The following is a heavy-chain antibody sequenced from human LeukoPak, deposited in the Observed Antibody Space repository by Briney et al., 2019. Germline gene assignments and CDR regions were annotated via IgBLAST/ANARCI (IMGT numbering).Heavy chain of an antibody. Sequence: SETLSLTCAVYGGSFSGYYWSWIRQPPGKGLGWIGEINHSGSTNYNPSLKSRVTISVDTSKNQFPLKLSSVTAADTAVYYCARTRKVVVPAAMGFGYYYGTDVWGQGTTVTVSS. D-gene: IGHD2-2*01. CDR2: INHSGST. J-gene: IGHJ6*02. CDR1: GGSFSGYY. CDR3: ARTRKVVVPAAMGFGYYYGTDV. V-gene: IGHV4-34*01.